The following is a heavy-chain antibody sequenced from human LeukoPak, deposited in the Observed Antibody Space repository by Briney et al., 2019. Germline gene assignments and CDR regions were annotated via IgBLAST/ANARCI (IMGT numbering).Heavy chain of an antibody. V-gene: IGHV3-23*01. CDR1: GFTFSSYA. CDR2: ISGSGGST. CDR3: AKDRWELPIRYYFDY. D-gene: IGHD1-26*01. J-gene: IGHJ4*02. Sequence: GGSLRLSCAASGFTFSSYAMSWVRQAPGKGLEWVSAISGSGGSTYYADSVKGRFTISRDNSKNTLYLQMNSPRAEDTAVYYCAKDRWELPIRYYFDYWGQGTLVTVSS.